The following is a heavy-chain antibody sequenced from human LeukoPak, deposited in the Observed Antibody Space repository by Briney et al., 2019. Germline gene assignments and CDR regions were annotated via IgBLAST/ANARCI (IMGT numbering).Heavy chain of an antibody. Sequence: PGGSLRLSCAASGFTFSTYGMHWVRQAPGKGLEWVAVISYDGSNKYYADSVKGRFTISRDNSKNTLYLQMNSLRAEDTAVYYCAKRNRWEVYFDYWGQGTLVTVSS. CDR2: ISYDGSNK. CDR1: GFTFSTYG. CDR3: AKRNRWEVYFDY. J-gene: IGHJ4*02. V-gene: IGHV3-30*18. D-gene: IGHD1-26*01.